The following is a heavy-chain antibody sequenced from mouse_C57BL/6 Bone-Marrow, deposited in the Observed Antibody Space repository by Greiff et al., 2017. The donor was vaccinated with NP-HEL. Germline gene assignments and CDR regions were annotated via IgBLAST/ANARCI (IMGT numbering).Heavy chain of an antibody. Sequence: DVKLVESEGGLVQPGSSMKLSCTASGFTFSDYYMAWVRQVPEKGLEWVANINYDGSSTYYLDSLKSRFIITRDNAKNILYLQMSSLKSEDTATYYCARRRDGSYAMDYWGQGTSVTVSS. CDR1: GFTFSDYY. V-gene: IGHV5-16*01. D-gene: IGHD2-3*01. CDR3: ARRRDGSYAMDY. CDR2: INYDGSST. J-gene: IGHJ4*01.